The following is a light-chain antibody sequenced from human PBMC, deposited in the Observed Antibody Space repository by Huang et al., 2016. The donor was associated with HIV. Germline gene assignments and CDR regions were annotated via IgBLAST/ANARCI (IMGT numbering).Light chain of an antibody. CDR2: MAS. Sequence: DILLTQSPDSLAVSLGERATLTCRSSRSLLFASNSKNLLAWYQQKPGQSPKLLMYMASVRESGVPERFTGSGSGTEFTLTIASLQAEDVAVYYCQQFYNMPYTFGRGTRLEI. J-gene: IGKJ2*01. V-gene: IGKV4-1*01. CDR3: QQFYNMPYT. CDR1: RSLLFASNSKNL.